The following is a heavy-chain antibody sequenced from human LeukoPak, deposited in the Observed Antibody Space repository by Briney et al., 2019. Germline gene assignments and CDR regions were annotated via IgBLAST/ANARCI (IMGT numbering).Heavy chain of an antibody. D-gene: IGHD3-10*01. J-gene: IGHJ5*02. Sequence: GGSLRLSCTASGFTFSSYAMTWVRQAPGKGLEWVSGIRAGGGSTNFADSVRGRFTLSTDNPKNTLYLQMNSLRAEDGAIYYCAKDGGSGMGFDPWGQGTLVTVSS. CDR2: IRAGGGST. V-gene: IGHV3-23*01. CDR3: AKDGGSGMGFDP. CDR1: GFTFSSYA.